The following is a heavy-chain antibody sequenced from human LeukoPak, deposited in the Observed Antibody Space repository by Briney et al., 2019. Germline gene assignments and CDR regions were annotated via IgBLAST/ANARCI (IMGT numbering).Heavy chain of an antibody. CDR1: GASMSNYY. J-gene: IGHJ4*02. Sequence: SETLSLTCNVSGASMSNYYWVWIRQPPGKGLEWIGSIYHSGTTYSGSTYYNPSLKSRVTISVDTSKNQFSLKLSSVTAADTAVYYCARGRGWLPWDYWGQGTLVTVSS. CDR3: ARGRGWLPWDY. CDR2: IYHSGTTYSGST. D-gene: IGHD6-19*01. V-gene: IGHV4-39*07.